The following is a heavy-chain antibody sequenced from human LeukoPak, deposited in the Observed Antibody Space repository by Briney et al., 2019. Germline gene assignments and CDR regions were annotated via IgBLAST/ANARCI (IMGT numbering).Heavy chain of an antibody. CDR3: ARDDYYDSSGYYGEFDY. CDR2: ISYDGINK. Sequence: GGSLRLSCAASGFTFSSYAMHWVRQAPGKGLEWVAVISYDGINKYYADSVKGRFTISRDNSKNTLYLQMNSLRAEDTAVYYCARDDYYDSSGYYGEFDYWGQGTLVTVSS. CDR1: GFTFSSYA. V-gene: IGHV3-30-3*01. J-gene: IGHJ4*02. D-gene: IGHD3-22*01.